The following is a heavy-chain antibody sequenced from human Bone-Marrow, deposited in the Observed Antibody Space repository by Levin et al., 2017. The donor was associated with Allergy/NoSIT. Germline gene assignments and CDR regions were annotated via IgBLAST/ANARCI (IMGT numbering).Heavy chain of an antibody. J-gene: IGHJ5*02. D-gene: IGHD5-18*01. CDR1: GFTVTNPY. V-gene: IGHV3-53*01. CDR3: ARVGFVIGYNYGSDP. Sequence: GESLKISCVASGFTVTNPYMIWVRQAPGKGLEWVSVIYTGGSTYYADSVKGRFTISRDFSKNTLYLQMNSLRAQDTAVYYCARVGFVIGYNYGSDPWGQGSLVTVSA. CDR2: IYTGGST.